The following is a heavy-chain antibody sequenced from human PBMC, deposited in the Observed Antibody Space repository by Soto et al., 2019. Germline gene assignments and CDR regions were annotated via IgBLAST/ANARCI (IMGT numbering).Heavy chain of an antibody. V-gene: IGHV3-23*01. CDR1: GFTFGNYA. Sequence: PGGSLRLSCAASGFTFGNYAMTWVRLAPGKGLEWVSDINGLFSGSAGSTYYAESVKGRFAVSRDNYKNTLYLQMNSLRAEDTAVYYCAKQVRDGTSSPYYFDYWGQGTLVTVSS. J-gene: IGHJ4*02. CDR2: INGLFSGSAGST. D-gene: IGHD6-6*01. CDR3: AKQVRDGTSSPYYFDY.